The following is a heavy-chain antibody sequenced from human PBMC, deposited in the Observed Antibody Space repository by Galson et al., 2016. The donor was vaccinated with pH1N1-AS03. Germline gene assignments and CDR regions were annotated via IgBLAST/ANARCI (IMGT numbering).Heavy chain of an antibody. V-gene: IGHV2-5*02. Sequence: PALVKPTQTLTLTCTFSGFSLSTSGEGVGWIRQPPGKALEWLTLIHWDDDKRYSPSLRTRLTITKDTPKNQVVLTMTNMDPVDTATYFCVQRRRTITVASVFDYRGQGALVTVSS. CDR2: IHWDDDK. CDR1: GFSLSTSGEG. J-gene: IGHJ4*02. CDR3: VQRRRTITVASVFDY. D-gene: IGHD5-12*01.